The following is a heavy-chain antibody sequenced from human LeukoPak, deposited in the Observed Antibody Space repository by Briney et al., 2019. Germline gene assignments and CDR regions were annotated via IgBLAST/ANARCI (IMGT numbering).Heavy chain of an antibody. Sequence: ESSETLSLTCTVSGGSISSYYWSWIRQPAGKGLEWIGRIYTSGSTNYNPSLKSRVTMSVDTSKNQFSLKLSSVTAADTAVYYCARSDYDILTGPHPPHWFDPWGQGTLVTVSS. V-gene: IGHV4-4*07. CDR3: ARSDYDILTGPHPPHWFDP. CDR2: IYTSGST. J-gene: IGHJ5*02. CDR1: GGSISSYY. D-gene: IGHD3-9*01.